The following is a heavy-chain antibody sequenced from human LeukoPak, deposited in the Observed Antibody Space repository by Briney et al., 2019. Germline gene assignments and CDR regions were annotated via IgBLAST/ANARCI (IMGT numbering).Heavy chain of an antibody. CDR1: GSTFSDYH. J-gene: IGHJ4*02. CDR2: INPDSGGA. V-gene: IGHV1-2*02. Sequence: GASVKVSCKASGSTFSDYHINWVRQAPGQGLEWMGWINPDSGGAIYAQKFQGRVTMTRDTSTNTAYMELRSLRSDDTAVYFCARGGKSELGTCDFWGQGTLVTVSS. CDR3: ARGGKSELGTCDF. D-gene: IGHD7-27*01.